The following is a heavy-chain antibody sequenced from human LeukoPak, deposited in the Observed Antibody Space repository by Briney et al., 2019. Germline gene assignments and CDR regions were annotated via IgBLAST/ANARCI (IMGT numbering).Heavy chain of an antibody. CDR3: ARGSMVQLWLRRAFDI. CDR1: GGSISSSSYY. CDR2: IYYSGST. V-gene: IGHV4-39*07. D-gene: IGHD5-18*01. J-gene: IGHJ3*02. Sequence: SETLSLTCTVSGGSISSSSYYWGWIRQPPGKGLEWIGSIYYSGSTYYNPSLKSRATISVDTSKNQFSLKLSSVTAADTAVYYCARGSMVQLWLRRAFDIWGQGTMATVSS.